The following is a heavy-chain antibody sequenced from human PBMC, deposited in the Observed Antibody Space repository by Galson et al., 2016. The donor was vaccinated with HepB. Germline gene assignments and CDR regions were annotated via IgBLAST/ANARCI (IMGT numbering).Heavy chain of an antibody. CDR1: GFPFTDSY. CDR2: ISSSGSAK. CDR3: ANRDGYNYGFDY. V-gene: IGHV3-11*04. Sequence: SLRLSCAASGFPFTDSYMSWIRQAPGRGLEWVSYISSSGSAKFYADSVKGRFTISRDNAKNSLYLQMNSLRAEDTAIYYCANRDGYNYGFDYWGQRTLVTVSS. D-gene: IGHD5-24*01. J-gene: IGHJ4*02.